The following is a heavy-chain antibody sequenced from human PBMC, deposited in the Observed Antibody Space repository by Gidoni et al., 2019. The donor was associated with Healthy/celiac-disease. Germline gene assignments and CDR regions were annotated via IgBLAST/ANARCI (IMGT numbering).Heavy chain of an antibody. CDR1: GFTFSRYG. V-gene: IGHV3-33*01. J-gene: IGHJ6*03. CDR3: ARELDMTTVTTHYYYYYMDV. CDR2: IWYDGSNK. D-gene: IGHD4-17*01. Sequence: QGQLVESGGGVVQPGRSLSLSCAASGFTFSRYGMHWVRQAPGKGLEWVAVIWYDGSNKYYADSVKGRFTISRDNSKNTLYLQMNSLRAEDTAVYYCARELDMTTVTTHYYYYYMDVWGKGTTVTVSS.